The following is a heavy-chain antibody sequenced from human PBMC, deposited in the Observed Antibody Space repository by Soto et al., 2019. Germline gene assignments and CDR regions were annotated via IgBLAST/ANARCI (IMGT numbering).Heavy chain of an antibody. Sequence: PGGSLRLSCVASGFSITSFAMSWVRQAPGKGLEWASAISANGGSTYADSVKGRFTISRDNSKNTLYLQMNSLRVEDTAVYYCAKVLSSGSYSGALEYWGQGALVTVSS. CDR1: GFSITSFA. J-gene: IGHJ4*02. CDR2: ISANGGST. D-gene: IGHD1-26*01. V-gene: IGHV3-23*01. CDR3: AKVLSSGSYSGALEY.